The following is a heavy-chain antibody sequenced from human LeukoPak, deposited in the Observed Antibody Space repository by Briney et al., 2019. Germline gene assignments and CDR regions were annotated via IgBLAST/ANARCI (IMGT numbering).Heavy chain of an antibody. CDR2: ISGSGGST. D-gene: IGHD5-12*01. Sequence: GGSLRLSCAASGFTFSSYGMSWVRQAPGKGLEWVSAISGSGGSTYYADSVKGRFTISRDNSKNTLYLQMNSLRAEDTAVYYCANRRASYSGYDSPFTFDPWGQGTLVTVSS. J-gene: IGHJ5*02. V-gene: IGHV3-23*01. CDR1: GFTFSSYG. CDR3: ANRRASYSGYDSPFTFDP.